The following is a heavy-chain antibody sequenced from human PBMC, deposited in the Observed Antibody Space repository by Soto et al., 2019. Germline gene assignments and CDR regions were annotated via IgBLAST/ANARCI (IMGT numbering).Heavy chain of an antibody. CDR3: AKWRSYVWGSYRPDY. D-gene: IGHD3-16*02. CDR2: ISGSGGST. Sequence: EVQLLESGGGLVQPGGSLRLSCAASGYNFSSYAMSWVRQAPGKGLEWVSAISGSGGSTYYADSVKGRFTISRDNSKNTLYRQMNSLRAEDTAVYYCAKWRSYVWGSYRPDYWGQGTLVTVSS. J-gene: IGHJ4*02. CDR1: GYNFSSYA. V-gene: IGHV3-23*01.